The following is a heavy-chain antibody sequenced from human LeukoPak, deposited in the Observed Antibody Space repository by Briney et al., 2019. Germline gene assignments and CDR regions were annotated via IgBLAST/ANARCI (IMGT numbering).Heavy chain of an antibody. CDR1: GGSISNYY. CDR2: IYYSGST. V-gene: IGHV4-59*01. Sequence: PSETLSLTCTVSGGSISNYYWNWIRQPPGKGLEWIGYIYYSGSTNYNPSLKSRVTISVDTSKNQFSLKLSSATAADTAVYYCARGQRSDAGWGLYYYYYYIDVWGKGTTVAVSS. J-gene: IGHJ6*03. D-gene: IGHD3-10*01. CDR3: ARGQRSDAGWGLYYYYYYIDV.